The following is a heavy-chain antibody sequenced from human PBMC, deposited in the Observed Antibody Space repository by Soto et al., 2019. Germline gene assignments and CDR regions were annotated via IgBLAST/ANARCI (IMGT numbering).Heavy chain of an antibody. CDR1: GYSFHNSG. J-gene: IGHJ5*02. CDR3: SKNGTRWFAA. Sequence: QVQLVQSGPELKKPGASVKVSCKTSGYSFHNSGISWVRQAPGQGLAGMGWISINSGYAHYAQKFQDRVIMTADTYTSTSYMDLRGLRSDDTAMYYCSKNGTRWFAAWGQGTLVTVSS. CDR2: ISINSGYA. V-gene: IGHV1-18*01. D-gene: IGHD1-7*01.